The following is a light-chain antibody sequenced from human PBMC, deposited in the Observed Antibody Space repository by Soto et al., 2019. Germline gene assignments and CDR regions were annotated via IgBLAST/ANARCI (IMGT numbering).Light chain of an antibody. Sequence: EIVLTQSPGTLSLSPGERATLSCRASQSVSSSYLAWYQQKLGQAPRLLIYGASSRATGIPDRFSGSVSGTDFTLTISRLEPEDFAVYYCQQYGSSPPITFVQGTRLEIK. V-gene: IGKV3-20*01. CDR3: QQYGSSPPIT. CDR1: QSVSSSY. J-gene: IGKJ5*01. CDR2: GAS.